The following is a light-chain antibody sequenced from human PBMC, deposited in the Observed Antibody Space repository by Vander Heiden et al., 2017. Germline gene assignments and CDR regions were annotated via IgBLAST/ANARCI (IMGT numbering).Light chain of an antibody. J-gene: IGLJ1*01. CDR1: SSNIGGNT. V-gene: IGLV1-44*01. Sequence: QSVLTQPPSASGTPGRSVTISCSGSSSNIGGNTVNWYQHLPGTAPKLLIYSNNQRPSGVPDRFSASKSGTSASLAISGLQSEDEADYYCATWDDSLNVYVFGIGTKVTVL. CDR3: ATWDDSLNVYV. CDR2: SNN.